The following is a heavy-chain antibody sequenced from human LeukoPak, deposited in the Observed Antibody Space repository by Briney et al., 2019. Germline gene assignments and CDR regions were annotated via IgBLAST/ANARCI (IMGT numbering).Heavy chain of an antibody. D-gene: IGHD5-24*01. V-gene: IGHV3-7*01. CDR1: GFTFSSYW. J-gene: IGHJ4*02. Sequence: GGSLRLSCAGSGFTFSSYWMSWVRQAPGKGLEWVANIKQDGSEKYYVDSVKGRFTISRDNARNSLYLQMNSLRAEDTAVYYCVREARERGGFDYWGQGTLVNVSS. CDR3: VREARERGGFDY. CDR2: IKQDGSEK.